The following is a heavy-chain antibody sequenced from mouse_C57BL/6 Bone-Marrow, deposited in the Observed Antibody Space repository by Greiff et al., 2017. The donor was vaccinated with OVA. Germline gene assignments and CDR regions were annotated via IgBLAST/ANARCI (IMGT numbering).Heavy chain of an antibody. D-gene: IGHD2-5*01. CDR3: ARMRIYSNYVDYAMDY. V-gene: IGHV8-8*01. CDR1: GFSLSTFGMG. J-gene: IGHJ4*01. Sequence: QVTLKVSGPGILQPSQTLSLTCSFSGFSLSTFGMGVGWIRQPSGKGLEWLAHIWWDDDKYYNPALKSRLTISKDTSKNQVFLKIANVDTADTATYYCARMRIYSNYVDYAMDYWGQGTSVTVSS. CDR2: IWWDDDK.